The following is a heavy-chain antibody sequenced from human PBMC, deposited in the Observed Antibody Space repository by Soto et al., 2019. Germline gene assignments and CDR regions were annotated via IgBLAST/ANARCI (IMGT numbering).Heavy chain of an antibody. Sequence: EVQLLESGGGLVQPGGSMRLSCAASGFTFSSYAMSWVRQAPGKGLEWVSAISGSGSSTYYADSVKGRFTISRDNSKNTMNLQMNSRRAEDTAVYYCAKGTGVYTWGQGTLVTVSS. CDR1: GFTFSSYA. CDR2: ISGSGSST. D-gene: IGHD6-6*01. CDR3: AKGTGVYT. V-gene: IGHV3-23*01. J-gene: IGHJ4*02.